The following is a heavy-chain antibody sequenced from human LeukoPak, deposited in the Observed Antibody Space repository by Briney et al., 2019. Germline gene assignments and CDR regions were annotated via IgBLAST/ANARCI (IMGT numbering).Heavy chain of an antibody. CDR2: ISSCSSTI. D-gene: IGHD6-13*01. CDR3: ARDGGSSWYFDY. Sequence: GGSVRLSCAASGFTFSSYSMNWVRQAPGKGLEWVSDISSCSSTIYYADAVKGRFTISRDNAKNSLYLEMSSLRAEDTAVYYCARDGGSSWYFDYWGQGTLVTVSS. J-gene: IGHJ4*02. CDR1: GFTFSSYS. V-gene: IGHV3-48*01.